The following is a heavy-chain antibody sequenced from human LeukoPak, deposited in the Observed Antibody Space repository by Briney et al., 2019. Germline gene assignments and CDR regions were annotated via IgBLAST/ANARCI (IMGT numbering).Heavy chain of an antibody. D-gene: IGHD3-10*01. V-gene: IGHV3-64*03. Sequence: GGSLRLSCVASGFTFRNYAMNWVRQAPGKGLEYVSGITSDGYTTYYADSVKGRFTISRDSSKNTLYLQMSSLRPEDTAVYYCANRFAVGLAWGQGTLVTVSS. J-gene: IGHJ5*02. CDR2: ITSDGYTT. CDR1: GFTFRNYA. CDR3: ANRFAVGLA.